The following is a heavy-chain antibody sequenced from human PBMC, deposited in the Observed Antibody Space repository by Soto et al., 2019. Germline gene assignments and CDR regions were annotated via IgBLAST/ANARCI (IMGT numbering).Heavy chain of an antibody. D-gene: IGHD4-17*01. CDR1: GGSFSGYY. J-gene: IGHJ4*02. CDR3: ARVDGDYYFDY. Sequence: SETLSLTCAVYGGSFSGYYWSWIRQPPGKGLEWIGEISHSGSTNYNPSLKSRVTISVDTSKNQFSLKLSSVTAADTAVYYCARVDGDYYFDYWGQGTLVTVYS. CDR2: ISHSGST. V-gene: IGHV4-34*01.